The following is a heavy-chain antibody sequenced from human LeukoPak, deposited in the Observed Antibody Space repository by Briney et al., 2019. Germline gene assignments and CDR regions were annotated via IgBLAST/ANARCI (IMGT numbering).Heavy chain of an antibody. V-gene: IGHV3-53*04. CDR1: GFTVSSNY. Sequence: GGSLRLSCAASGFTVSSNYMSWVRQAPGKGLEWVSVIYSGGSTYYADSVRGRFTISRHNSKNTLYLQMNSLRAEDTAVYYCARGQKLDYYYYGMDVWGQGTTVTVSS. CDR3: ARGQKLDYYYYGMDV. J-gene: IGHJ6*02. D-gene: IGHD6-13*01. CDR2: IYSGGST.